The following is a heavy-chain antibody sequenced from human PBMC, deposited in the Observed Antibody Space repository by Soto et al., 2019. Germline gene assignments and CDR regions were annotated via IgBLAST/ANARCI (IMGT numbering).Heavy chain of an antibody. V-gene: IGHV3-74*01. CDR1: GFTFSSYW. CDR3: ARVARGAWGVFDA. Sequence: EVQLVESGGGLVQPGESLRLSCAASGFTFSSYWMHWVRQAPGKGLVWVSRINYDGSTTGYADAVKGRFTMSRDNAKDTVYLEMNSLTAEDTAVYYCARVARGAWGVFDAWGQGTLVTVSS. D-gene: IGHD3-16*01. J-gene: IGHJ4*02. CDR2: INYDGSTT.